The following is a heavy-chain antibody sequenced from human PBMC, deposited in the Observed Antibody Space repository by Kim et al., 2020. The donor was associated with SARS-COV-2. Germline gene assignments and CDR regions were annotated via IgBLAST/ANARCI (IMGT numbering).Heavy chain of an antibody. Sequence: YHEAVEGRLPSRRDNSKNTLDLQMNSLRAEDTAVYYCAKRDDSRPGPFDYWGQGTLVTVSS. D-gene: IGHD3-3*01. J-gene: IGHJ4*02. CDR3: AKRDDSRPGPFDY. V-gene: IGHV3-23*01.